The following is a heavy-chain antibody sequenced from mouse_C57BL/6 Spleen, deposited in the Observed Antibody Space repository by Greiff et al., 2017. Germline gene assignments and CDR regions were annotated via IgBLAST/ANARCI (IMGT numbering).Heavy chain of an antibody. CDR2: IWRGGST. CDR1: GFSLTSYG. D-gene: IGHD1-1*01. CDR3: AKSDYGSSYWFAY. J-gene: IGHJ3*01. Sequence: QVQLKQSGPGLVQPSQSLSITCTVSGFSLTSYGVHWVRQSPGKGLEWLGVIWRGGSTDYNAAFMSRLSITKDNSKSQVFFKMNSLQADDTAIYYSAKSDYGSSYWFAYWGQGTLVTVAA. V-gene: IGHV2-5*01.